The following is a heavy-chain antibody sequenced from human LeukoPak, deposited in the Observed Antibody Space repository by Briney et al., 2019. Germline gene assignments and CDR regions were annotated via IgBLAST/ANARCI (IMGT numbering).Heavy chain of an antibody. Sequence: SQTLSLTCTVSGGSISSGGYYWSWIRQPPGKGLDWIGYIYYSGSTNYNPSLKSRVTISVDTSKNQFSLKLSSVTAADTAVYYCARGHYDSSGYYYDYWGQGTLVTVSS. J-gene: IGHJ4*02. CDR1: GGSISSGGYY. V-gene: IGHV4-61*08. CDR2: IYYSGST. CDR3: ARGHYDSSGYYYDY. D-gene: IGHD3-22*01.